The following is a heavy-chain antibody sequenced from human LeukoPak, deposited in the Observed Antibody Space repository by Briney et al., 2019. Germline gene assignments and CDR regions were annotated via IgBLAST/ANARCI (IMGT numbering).Heavy chain of an antibody. J-gene: IGHJ4*02. V-gene: IGHV4-39*07. Sequence: NPSETLSLTCTVSGGSISSSSYYWGWIRQPPGKGLEWIGSIYYSGSTYYNPSLKSRVTISVDTSKNQFSLKLSSVTAADTAVYYCARDPLGATTSWGQGTLVTVSS. D-gene: IGHD1-26*01. CDR2: IYYSGST. CDR1: GGSISSSSYY. CDR3: ARDPLGATTS.